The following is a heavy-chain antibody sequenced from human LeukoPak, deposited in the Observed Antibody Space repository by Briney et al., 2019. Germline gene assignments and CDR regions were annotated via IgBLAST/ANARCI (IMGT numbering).Heavy chain of an antibody. CDR1: GGSFSSYS. CDR2: IIEKGNA. CDR3: ARHSFDYGDYT. V-gene: IGHV4-34*12. J-gene: IGHJ4*02. D-gene: IGHD4-17*01. Sequence: NSSETLSLTCALYGGSFSSYSWSWTWIRQTPEKGLEWIGEIIEKGNANYNPSLKSRVTISVDTSKNQFSLKLSSVTAADTAVYYCARHSFDYGDYTGGQGTLVTVSS.